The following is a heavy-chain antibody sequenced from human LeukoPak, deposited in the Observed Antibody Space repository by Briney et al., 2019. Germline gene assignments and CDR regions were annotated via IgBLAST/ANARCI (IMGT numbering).Heavy chain of an antibody. V-gene: IGHV1-2*02. CDR2: VNHKRGGT. CDR1: GYTFTGYY. D-gene: IGHD2-8*01. Sequence: AAVKVSCKASGYTFTGYYMHWVRQAPGQGLEWMGWVNHKRGGTNYAQKYQGRVTMPRDTSISTAYMELSRLRSDDTAVYYCARDRYCTNGVCYTDWFDRWGQGTLATVSS. CDR3: ARDRYCTNGVCYTDWFDR. J-gene: IGHJ5*02.